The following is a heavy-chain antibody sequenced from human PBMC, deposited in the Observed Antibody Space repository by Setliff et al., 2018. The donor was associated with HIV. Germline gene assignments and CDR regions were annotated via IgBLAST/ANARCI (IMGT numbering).Heavy chain of an antibody. CDR1: GYTFSDYY. Sequence: ASVKVSCKASGYTFSDYYLHWVRQAPGQAIEWMGWMNPNSGRAGSAQMFQGRVTMTADTSTDTAYMELSSLRSEDTAVYYCATVSHTNVAAHDAFDIWGQGQWSPSPQ. J-gene: IGHJ3*02. V-gene: IGHV1-2*02. CDR3: ATVSHTNVAAHDAFDI. D-gene: IGHD6-19*01. CDR2: MNPNSGRA.